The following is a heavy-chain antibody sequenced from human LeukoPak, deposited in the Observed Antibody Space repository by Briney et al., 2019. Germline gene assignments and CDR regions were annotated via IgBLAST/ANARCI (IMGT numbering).Heavy chain of an antibody. V-gene: IGHV3-23*01. CDR2: ISGSGGST. D-gene: IGHD6-19*01. CDR3: ANLDIAVAGTEETIDY. CDR1: GFTFSSYA. J-gene: IGHJ4*02. Sequence: GGSLRLSRAASGFTFSSYAMSRVRQAPGKGLEWVSAISGSGGSTYYADSVKGRFTISRDNSKNTLYLQMNSLRAEDTAVYYCANLDIAVAGTEETIDYWGQGTLVTVSS.